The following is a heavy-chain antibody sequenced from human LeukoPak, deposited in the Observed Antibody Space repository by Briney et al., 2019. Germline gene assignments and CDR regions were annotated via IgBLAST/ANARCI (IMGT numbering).Heavy chain of an antibody. J-gene: IGHJ5*02. V-gene: IGHV6-1*01. CDR2: TYYRSTWYN. CDR3: ARRLTQYDCFDP. D-gene: IGHD2-2*01. CDR1: GDSVSSNSVT. Sequence: SQTLSLTCAISGDSVSSNSVTWNWIRQSPSRGLEWLGRTYYRSTWYNDYAVSVRGRITVNPDTSKDQFSLHLNSVTPEDTAVYYCARRLTQYDCFDPWGQGILVTVSS.